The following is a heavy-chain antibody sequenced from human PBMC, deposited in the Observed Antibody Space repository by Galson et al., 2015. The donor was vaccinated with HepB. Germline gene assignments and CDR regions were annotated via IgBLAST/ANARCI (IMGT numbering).Heavy chain of an antibody. CDR3: ARDFPRLLWFGEFPEENYNWFDP. CDR1: GFTFSSYG. CDR2: IWYDGSNK. V-gene: IGHV3-33*01. D-gene: IGHD3-10*01. Sequence: SLRLSCAASGFTFSSYGMHWVRQAPGKGLEWVAVIWYDGSNKYYADSVKGRFTISRDNSKNTLYLQMNSLRAEDTAVYYCARDFPRLLWFGEFPEENYNWFDPWGQGTLVTVSS. J-gene: IGHJ5*02.